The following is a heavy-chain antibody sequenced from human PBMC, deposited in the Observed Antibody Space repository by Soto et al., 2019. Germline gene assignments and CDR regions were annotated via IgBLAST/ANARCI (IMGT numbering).Heavy chain of an antibody. CDR2: INHSGST. V-gene: IGHV4-34*01. Sequence: SETLSLTCAVYGGSFSGYYWSWIRQPPGKGLEWIGEINHSGSTNYNPSLKSLVTISVDTSKNQFSLKLSSVTAADTAVYYCARGFRHAYYGMDVWGQGTTVTVS. CDR3: ARGFRHAYYGMDV. CDR1: GGSFSGYY. J-gene: IGHJ6*02.